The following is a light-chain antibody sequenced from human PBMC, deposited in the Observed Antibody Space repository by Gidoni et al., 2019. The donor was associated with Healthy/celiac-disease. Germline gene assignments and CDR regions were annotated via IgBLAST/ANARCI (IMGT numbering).Light chain of an antibody. CDR1: QSVSSY. J-gene: IGKJ4*02. CDR2: DAS. V-gene: IGKV3-11*01. CDR3: QQRSNWPRRT. Sequence: EILLTQSPATLSLSPGERATLSCRASQSVSSYLAWYQQKPGQAPRPLIYDASNRATGIPARFSGSGSGTDFTLTISSLEPEDFAVYYCQQRSNWPRRTFGGGTKVEIK.